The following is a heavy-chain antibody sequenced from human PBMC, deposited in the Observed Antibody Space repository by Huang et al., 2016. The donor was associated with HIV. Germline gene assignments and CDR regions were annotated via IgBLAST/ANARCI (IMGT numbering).Heavy chain of an antibody. D-gene: IGHD6-19*01. CDR1: GYIFSNYD. V-gene: IGHV1-8*01. CDR2: VNPNSGKT. Sequence: QVQLVQSGPEVKKPGASVKVSCQTSGYIFSNYDINWVRQAPGQGLQWMGWVNPNSGKTAYGQKFQGRVTLTRSTSTGAAYMVLNSLTSQDTAVYYCARLTSGWYQDYWGQGTLVTVSS. J-gene: IGHJ4*02. CDR3: ARLTSGWYQDY.